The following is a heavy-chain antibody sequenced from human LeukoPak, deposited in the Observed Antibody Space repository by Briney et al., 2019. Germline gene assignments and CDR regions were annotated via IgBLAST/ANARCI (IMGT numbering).Heavy chain of an antibody. CDR2: INRDGSQK. V-gene: IGHV3-7*01. CDR3: AKCPQQLVDY. D-gene: IGHD6-13*01. CDR1: GFSLSAYW. Sequence: LGGSLRLSCAASGFSLSAYWMTWVRQAPGKGLEWVANINRDGSQKNHVDSVKGRFTISRDNAKNSLYLQMNSLTAEDTAVYYCAKCPQQLVDYWGQGTLVTVSS. J-gene: IGHJ4*02.